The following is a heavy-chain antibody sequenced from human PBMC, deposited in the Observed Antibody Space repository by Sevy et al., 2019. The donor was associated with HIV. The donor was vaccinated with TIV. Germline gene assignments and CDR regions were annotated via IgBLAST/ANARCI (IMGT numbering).Heavy chain of an antibody. Sequence: GGSLRLSCTASGFTFSTYGLHWVRQAPGKGLEWVALILYDGSNKYYGDSVKGRFTISRDNSKNTLYLQMNSLRGEDTAVYYCARGLAALPGYYYGMDVWGQGTTVTVSS. CDR1: GFTFSTYG. V-gene: IGHV3-30*04. CDR3: ARGLAALPGYYYGMDV. CDR2: ILYDGSNK. D-gene: IGHD6-6*01. J-gene: IGHJ6*02.